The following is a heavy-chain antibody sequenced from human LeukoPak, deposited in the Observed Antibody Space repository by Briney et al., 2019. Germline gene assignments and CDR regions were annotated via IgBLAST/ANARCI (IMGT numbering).Heavy chain of an antibody. CDR3: ARGYCSSASCSQGDWFDP. J-gene: IGHJ5*02. V-gene: IGHV3-11*01. D-gene: IGHD2-2*01. CDR1: GFTFSDYY. CDR2: ISSSGSTI. Sequence: PGGPLRLSCAASGFTFSDYYMSWVRQAPGKGLEWVSYISSSGSTIYYADSVKGRFTISRDNAKNSLYLQMNSLRAEDTAVYYCARGYCSSASCSQGDWFDPWGQGTLVTVSS.